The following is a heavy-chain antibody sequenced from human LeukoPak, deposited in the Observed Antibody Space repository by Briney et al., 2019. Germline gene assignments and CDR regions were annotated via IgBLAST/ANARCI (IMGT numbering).Heavy chain of an antibody. Sequence: SETLSLTCTVSGDSMSHYYWSWIRQAPGKGLECLGYIYYIGSTTYSPSLKSRVTISVDTSKSLFSLNLTSVTAADTGVYYCARRTTGLFDYWGQGTLVTVSS. CDR1: GDSMSHYY. J-gene: IGHJ4*02. CDR3: ARRTTGLFDY. V-gene: IGHV4-59*08. D-gene: IGHD4-17*01. CDR2: IYYIGST.